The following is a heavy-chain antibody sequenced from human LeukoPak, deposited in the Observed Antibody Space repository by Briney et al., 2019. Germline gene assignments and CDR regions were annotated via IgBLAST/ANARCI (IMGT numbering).Heavy chain of an antibody. CDR3: ARQSSAAANDY. CDR2: IYPGDSDT. Sequence: GESLKISCKGSGYSFTNYWIGWVRQMPGKGLEWMGIIYPGDSDTRHSPSFQGQVTISADKSISTAYLQWSSLKASDTAMYYCARQSSAAANDYWGQGTLVTVSS. V-gene: IGHV5-51*01. J-gene: IGHJ4*02. D-gene: IGHD2-2*01. CDR1: GYSFTNYW.